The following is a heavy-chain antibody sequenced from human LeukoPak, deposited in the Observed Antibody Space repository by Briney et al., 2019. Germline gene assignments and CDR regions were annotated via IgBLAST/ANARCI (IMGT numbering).Heavy chain of an antibody. CDR1: GLTFSDYA. V-gene: IGHV3-23*01. J-gene: IGHJ4*02. Sequence: GGSLSLSCAASGLTFSDYAMSWFRQAPGKGLEWVSGITSGFKGRFTISRDNSKNTFHLQLNSLRDEDTAVYYCAKDYSESRVADVFFEYWGQGTLVTVSS. CDR2: ITSG. D-gene: IGHD2-15*01. CDR3: AKDYSESRVADVFFEY.